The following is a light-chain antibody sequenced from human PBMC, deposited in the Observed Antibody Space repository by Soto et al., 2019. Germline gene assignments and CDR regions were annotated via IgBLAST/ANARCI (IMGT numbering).Light chain of an antibody. Sequence: DIVLTQSPGTLSLSPGERATLSCRDSQTISSAYLAWYKQKPGQAPRLLIYGASSRATGIPDRFSGSGSGTDFTLTISRLEPEDFAVYYCQQFGSSPLYSFGQGTKLEIK. V-gene: IGKV3-20*01. J-gene: IGKJ2*01. CDR3: QQFGSSPLYS. CDR1: QTISSAY. CDR2: GAS.